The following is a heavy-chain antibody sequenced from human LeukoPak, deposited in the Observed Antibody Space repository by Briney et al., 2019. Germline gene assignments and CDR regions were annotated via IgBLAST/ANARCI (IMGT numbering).Heavy chain of an antibody. CDR1: GFTFSSYS. CDR2: ISSCSSYI. V-gene: IGHV3-21*01. J-gene: IGHJ4*02. D-gene: IGHD3-22*01. CDR3: ARDPQLGSSGYLDY. Sequence: GGSLRLSCAASGFTFSSYSMNWVRQAPGKGLEWVSSISSCSSYIYYADSVKGRFTISRDNAKNSLYLQMDSLRAGDTAVYYCARDPQLGSSGYLDYWGQGTLVTVSA.